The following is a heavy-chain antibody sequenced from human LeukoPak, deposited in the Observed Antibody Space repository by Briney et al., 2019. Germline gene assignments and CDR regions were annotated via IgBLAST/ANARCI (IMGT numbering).Heavy chain of an antibody. J-gene: IGHJ4*02. V-gene: IGHV3-11*05. CDR3: ARDLYCSSTSCYGPMGYYFDY. CDR2: ISSSSSYT. D-gene: IGHD2-2*01. CDR1: GFTFSDYY. Sequence: KPGGSLRLSCAASGFTFSDYYMSWIRQAPGKGLVWVSYISSSSSYTNYADSVKGRFTISRDNAKNSLYLQMNSLRAEDTAVYYCARDLYCSSTSCYGPMGYYFDYWGQGTLVTVSS.